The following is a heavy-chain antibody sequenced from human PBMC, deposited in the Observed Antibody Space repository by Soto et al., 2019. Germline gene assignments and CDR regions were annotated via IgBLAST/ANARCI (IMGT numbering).Heavy chain of an antibody. CDR2: ISYSGST. Sequence: QVQLQESGPGLVKPSETLSLTCTVSGGSVSSGSYYWSWIRQPPGKGLEWIGYISYSGSTKYNPSLESRVTKSVDTSKNQLSLKMSSVTAADTAVYYCARAPYYYERKFDYWGQGTLVTVSS. V-gene: IGHV4-61*01. J-gene: IGHJ4*02. D-gene: IGHD3-22*01. CDR1: GGSVSSGSYY. CDR3: ARAPYYYERKFDY.